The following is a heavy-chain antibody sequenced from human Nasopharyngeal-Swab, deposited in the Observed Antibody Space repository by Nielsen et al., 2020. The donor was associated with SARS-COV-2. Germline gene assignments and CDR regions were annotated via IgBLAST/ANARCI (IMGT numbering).Heavy chain of an antibody. CDR2: INPNSGGT. V-gene: IGHV1-2*06. CDR1: GYTFTGYY. D-gene: IGHD6-19*01. Sequence: ASVKVSCKASGYTFTGYYMHWVRQAPGQGLEWKGRINPNSGGTNYAQKFQGRVTMTRDTSISTAYMELSRLRSDDTAVYYCARDDNSGWYGYYYYMDVWGKGTTVTVSS. CDR3: ARDDNSGWYGYYYYMDV. J-gene: IGHJ6*03.